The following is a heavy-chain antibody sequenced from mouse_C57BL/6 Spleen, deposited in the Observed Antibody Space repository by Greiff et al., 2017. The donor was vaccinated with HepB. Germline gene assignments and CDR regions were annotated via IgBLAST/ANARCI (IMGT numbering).Heavy chain of an antibody. V-gene: IGHV1-82*01. Sequence: VQLQQSGPELVKPGASVKISCKASGYAFSSSWMNWVKQRPGKGLEWIGRIYPGDGDTNYNGKFKGKATLTADKSSSTAYMQLSSLTSEDSAVYCCARGYGPFYWGQGTTLTVAS. D-gene: IGHD1-1*01. CDR3: ARGYGPFY. CDR1: GYAFSSSW. J-gene: IGHJ2*01. CDR2: IYPGDGDT.